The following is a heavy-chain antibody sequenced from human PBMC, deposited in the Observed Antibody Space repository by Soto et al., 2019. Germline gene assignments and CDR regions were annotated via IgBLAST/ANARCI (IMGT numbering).Heavy chain of an antibody. V-gene: IGHV1-69*02. CDR2: IIPILGIA. D-gene: IGHD3-10*01. CDR3: ASRMSSGYYYGMDV. CDR1: GGTFSSYT. Sequence: QVQLVQSGAEVKKPGSSVKVSCKASGGTFSSYTISWVRQAPGQGLEWMGRIIPILGIANYAQKFQGRVTITADKSTSTAYMELSSLRSEDPAVYYCASRMSSGYYYGMDVWGQGTTVTVSS. J-gene: IGHJ6*02.